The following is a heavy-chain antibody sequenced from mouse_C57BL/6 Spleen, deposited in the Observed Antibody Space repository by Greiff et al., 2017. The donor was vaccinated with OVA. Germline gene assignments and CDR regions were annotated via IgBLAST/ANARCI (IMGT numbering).Heavy chain of an antibody. V-gene: IGHV1-55*01. CDR1: GYTFTSYW. D-gene: IGHD1-1*01. Sequence: VQLQQPGAELVKPGASVKMSCKASGYTFTSYWITWVKQRPGRGLEWIGDIYPGSGSTNYNEKFKSKATLTVDTSSSTAYMQLSSLTSEDSAVYYCARWGTTVVNAMDYWGQGTSVTVSS. J-gene: IGHJ4*01. CDR3: ARWGTTVVNAMDY. CDR2: IYPGSGST.